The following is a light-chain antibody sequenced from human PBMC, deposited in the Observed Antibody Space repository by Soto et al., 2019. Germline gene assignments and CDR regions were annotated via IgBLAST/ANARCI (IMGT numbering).Light chain of an antibody. Sequence: EIVMTQSPATLSVSPGERATLSCRASQSARSSLGWYQQKPGQPPSLLIYDVSSRATGIPARFNGSGSGTELTLPISSLQSEDFAVSYCQQRSNWHPWTFGQGTKVDIK. CDR3: QQRSNWHPWT. CDR1: QSARSS. V-gene: IGKV3-15*01. J-gene: IGKJ1*01. CDR2: DVS.